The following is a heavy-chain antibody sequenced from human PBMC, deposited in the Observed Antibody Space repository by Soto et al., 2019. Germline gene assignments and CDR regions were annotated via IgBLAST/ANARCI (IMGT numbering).Heavy chain of an antibody. Sequence: QVQVVESGGGVVQPGRSLRLSCAASGFTFSTYGMHWVRQAPGKGLEWVAVIWFDGRNKFYADSVKGRFTISRDNSKNTLYLRMNSLRAEDTAVYYCARDKRGVLGAYYGMDVWGQGTTVTVSS. CDR1: GFTFSTYG. CDR2: IWFDGRNK. J-gene: IGHJ6*02. CDR3: ARDKRGVLGAYYGMDV. V-gene: IGHV3-33*01. D-gene: IGHD1-1*01.